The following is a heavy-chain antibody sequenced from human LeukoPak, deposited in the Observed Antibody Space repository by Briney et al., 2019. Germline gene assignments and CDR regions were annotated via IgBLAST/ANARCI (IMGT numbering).Heavy chain of an antibody. CDR1: GYSFTSHW. V-gene: IGHV5-51*01. CDR3: ARHPAMVRGVFYYYYGMDV. J-gene: IGHJ6*02. D-gene: IGHD3-10*01. Sequence: GESLKISCKGSGYSFTSHWIGWVRQMPGKGLEWMGIIYPGDSDTRYSPSFQGQVTISADKSISTAYLQWSSLKASDTAMYYCARHPAMVRGVFYYYYGMDVWGQGTTVTVSS. CDR2: IYPGDSDT.